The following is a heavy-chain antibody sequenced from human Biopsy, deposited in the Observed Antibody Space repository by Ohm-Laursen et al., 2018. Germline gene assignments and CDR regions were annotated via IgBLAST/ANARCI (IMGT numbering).Heavy chain of an antibody. CDR1: GGTFSNYA. D-gene: IGHD3-3*01. CDR3: ATPFQYYDSWGGYPPFDH. J-gene: IGHJ4*02. CDR2: IIAVSGLV. Sequence: GSSVKVSCNASGGTFSNYAISWVRQAPGEGLEWMGGIIAVSGLVNYAPEFQGRVSITADKSTTTAYMELSNLKSEDTAVYYCATPFQYYDSWGGYPPFDHWGQGTLVTVSS. V-gene: IGHV1-69*17.